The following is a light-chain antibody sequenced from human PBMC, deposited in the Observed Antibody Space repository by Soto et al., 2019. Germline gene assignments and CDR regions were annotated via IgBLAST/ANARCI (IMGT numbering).Light chain of an antibody. V-gene: IGKV3-20*01. CDR2: GAS. Sequence: EIVLTQSPATLSLSPGERATLSCRANRSVGYHLAWYQQKPGQAPRLLIYGASTRATGIPARFSGSGSGTDFTLTISRLEPEDFAVYYCQQHGSSPTTFGGGTKVE. J-gene: IGKJ4*01. CDR1: RSVGYH. CDR3: QQHGSSPTT.